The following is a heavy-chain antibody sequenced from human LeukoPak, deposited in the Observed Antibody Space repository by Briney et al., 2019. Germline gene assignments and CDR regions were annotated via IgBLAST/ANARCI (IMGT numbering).Heavy chain of an antibody. CDR3: ARQAATCGGDCSNNWFDP. D-gene: IGHD2-21*02. CDR2: IYYTGST. CDR1: GGSISSYY. J-gene: IGHJ5*02. V-gene: IGHV4-59*08. Sequence: PSETLSLTCTVSGGSISSYYWSWIRQPPGKGLEWIGYIYYTGSTNYNPSLKSRVTMSADTSKNQFSLKLSSVTAADTAVYYCARQAATCGGDCSNNWFDPWGQGTLVTVSS.